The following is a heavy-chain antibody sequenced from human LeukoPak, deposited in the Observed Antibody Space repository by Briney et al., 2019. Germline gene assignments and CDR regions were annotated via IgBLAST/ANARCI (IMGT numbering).Heavy chain of an antibody. Sequence: PSETLSLTCAVSGGSISSGGYSWSWIRQPPGKGLEWIGYIYHSGSTYYNPSLKSRVTISVDRSKNQCSLKLSSVTAADTAVYYCARAPMVRGVIIGWFDPWGQGTLVTVSS. CDR3: ARAPMVRGVIIGWFDP. CDR1: GGSISSGGYS. D-gene: IGHD3-10*01. J-gene: IGHJ5*02. V-gene: IGHV4-30-2*01. CDR2: IYHSGST.